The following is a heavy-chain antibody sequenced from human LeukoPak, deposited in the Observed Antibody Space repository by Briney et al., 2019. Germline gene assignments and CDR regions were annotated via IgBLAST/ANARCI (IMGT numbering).Heavy chain of an antibody. CDR2: IYPGDSDT. Sequence: GESLKISCKGSGYSFTSYWIGWVRQMPGKGLEWMGIIYPGDSDTRYSPSFQGQVTISADKSISTVYLQWSSLKASDTAMYYCARNGGYCSGGSCYSGGFDYWGQGTLVTVSS. J-gene: IGHJ4*02. V-gene: IGHV5-51*01. D-gene: IGHD2-15*01. CDR3: ARNGGYCSGGSCYSGGFDY. CDR1: GYSFTSYW.